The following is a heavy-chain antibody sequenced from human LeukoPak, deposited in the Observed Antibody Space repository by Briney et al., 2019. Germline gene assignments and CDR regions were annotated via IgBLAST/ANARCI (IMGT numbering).Heavy chain of an antibody. CDR2: MYSDGSA. Sequence: PGGSLRLSCAASGFTVSSNYMSWVRQAPGKGLERVSPMYSDGSAYYADSVKGRFTIARDNSKNRLFLQMNSLRAEDTAVYFCARTRAMTGMDYFDQWGQGTLVTVS. CDR3: ARTRAMTGMDYFDQ. D-gene: IGHD1-1*01. J-gene: IGHJ4*02. CDR1: GFTVSSNY. V-gene: IGHV3-53*01.